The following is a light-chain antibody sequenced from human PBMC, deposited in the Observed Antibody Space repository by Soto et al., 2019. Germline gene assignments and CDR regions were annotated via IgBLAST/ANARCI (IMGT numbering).Light chain of an antibody. Sequence: QSALTQPASVSGSPGQSITISCTGTSANVGTYNLVSWYQQHPGKAPKLIIYDVNKRPSGVSTRFSGSKSGNTASLTISGLRPEDEAEYHCCSYAGNSEVVFAGGTKLTVL. V-gene: IGLV2-23*02. CDR2: DVN. J-gene: IGLJ2*01. CDR1: SANVGTYNL. CDR3: CSYAGNSEVV.